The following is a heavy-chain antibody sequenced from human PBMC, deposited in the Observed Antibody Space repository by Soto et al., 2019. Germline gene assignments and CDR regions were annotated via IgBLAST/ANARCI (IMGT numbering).Heavy chain of an antibody. D-gene: IGHD5-12*01. CDR3: VKDRVPGAYGHYYGMDV. CDR2: ISYDGSDK. V-gene: IGHV3-30*18. J-gene: IGHJ6*02. CDR1: GFTFNNSG. Sequence: GGSLRLSCRVSGFTFNNSGMHWVRQAPGKGLEWMAVISYDGSDKYYADFVKGRVIISRDNSKNTLNLEMNSLRAEDTATYYCVKDRVPGAYGHYYGMDVWGQGTTVTVS.